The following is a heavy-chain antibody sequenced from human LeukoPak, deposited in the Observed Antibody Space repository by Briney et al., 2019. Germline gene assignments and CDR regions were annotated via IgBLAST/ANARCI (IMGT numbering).Heavy chain of an antibody. CDR2: IYYSGST. J-gene: IGHJ4*02. Sequence: SETLSLTCTVSGGSISSSSYYWGWIRQPPGKGLEWIGSIYYSGSTYYNPSLKSRVTISVDTSKNQFSLKLSSVTAADTAVYYCARVLDYGRHLFDYWGQGTLVTVSS. CDR1: GGSISSSSYY. D-gene: IGHD4-17*01. V-gene: IGHV4-39*07. CDR3: ARVLDYGRHLFDY.